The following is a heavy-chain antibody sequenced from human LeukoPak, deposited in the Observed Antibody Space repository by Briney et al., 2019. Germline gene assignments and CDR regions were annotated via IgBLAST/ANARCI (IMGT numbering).Heavy chain of an antibody. J-gene: IGHJ3*02. D-gene: IGHD6-13*01. V-gene: IGHV4-31*03. CDR2: IYYSGST. CDR1: GGSISSGGYY. CDR3: AREPAAGRRAFDI. Sequence: SETLSLTCTVSGGSISSGGYYWSWIRQHPGKGLEWIGYIYYSGSTYYNPSLKSRVTISVDTSKNQFSLKLSSVTAADTAVYYCAREPAAGRRAFDIWGQGTMVTVSS.